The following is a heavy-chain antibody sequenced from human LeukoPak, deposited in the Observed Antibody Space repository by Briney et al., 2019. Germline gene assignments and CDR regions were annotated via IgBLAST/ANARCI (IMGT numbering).Heavy chain of an antibody. CDR3: ARAVSMVRGGITYYYYMDV. CDR2: INPNSVNT. CDR1: GYAFTSYD. Sequence: AAVTVSCKASGYAFTSYDINGVRQAAGQGGEGVGWINPNSVNTGYSQKFQGRVTMTRSTSISTAFMELSSLRSEDTAVYYCARAVSMVRGGITYYYYMDVWGKGTTVTVSS. D-gene: IGHD3-10*01. J-gene: IGHJ6*03. V-gene: IGHV1-8*01.